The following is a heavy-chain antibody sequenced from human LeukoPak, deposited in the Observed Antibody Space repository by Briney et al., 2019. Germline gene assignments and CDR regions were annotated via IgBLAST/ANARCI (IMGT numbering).Heavy chain of an antibody. D-gene: IGHD3-22*01. CDR3: ASALYYYDSSGYQDRPNDY. CDR2: IIPIFGTA. Sequence: SVKVSFKASGGTFSSYAFSWVRQAPGQGLEWMGVIIPIFGTANYAQKFQGRVTITTDESTSTAYMELSRLRSEDTAVYYCASALYYYDSSGYQDRPNDYWGQGTLVTVSS. V-gene: IGHV1-69*05. CDR1: GGTFSSYA. J-gene: IGHJ4*02.